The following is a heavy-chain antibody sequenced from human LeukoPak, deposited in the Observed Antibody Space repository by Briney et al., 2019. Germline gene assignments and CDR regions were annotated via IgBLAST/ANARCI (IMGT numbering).Heavy chain of an antibody. D-gene: IGHD5-12*01. J-gene: IGHJ4*02. CDR2: ISGSGGNT. CDR1: GFTFSTYA. CDR3: AKDLDIVATISYFDY. V-gene: IGHV3-23*01. Sequence: PGGSLRLSCAASGFTFSTYAMNWVRQAPGKGLEWVSIISGSGGNTFYADSVKGRFTISRDNSKNTLYLQMNSLRAEDTAVYYCAKDLDIVATISYFDYWGQGTLVTVSS.